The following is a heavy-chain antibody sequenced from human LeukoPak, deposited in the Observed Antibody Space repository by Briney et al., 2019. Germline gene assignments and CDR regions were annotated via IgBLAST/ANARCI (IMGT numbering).Heavy chain of an antibody. CDR2: ITGSGGTT. V-gene: IGHV3-23*01. CDR3: AKGQLWFGEFSYFDY. CDR1: GFTFNNYA. Sequence: SGGSLRLSCAASGFTFNNYAMTWVRQAPGKGLEWVSTITGSGGTTYYTGSVKGRFTISRDNPKNTLYLQMNSLRAEDTAIYYCAKGQLWFGEFSYFDYWGQGTLVTVSS. J-gene: IGHJ4*02. D-gene: IGHD3-10*01.